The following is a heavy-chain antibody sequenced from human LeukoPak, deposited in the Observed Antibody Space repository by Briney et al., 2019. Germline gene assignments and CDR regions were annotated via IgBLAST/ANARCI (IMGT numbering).Heavy chain of an antibody. V-gene: IGHV4-59*01. J-gene: IGHJ3*02. CDR1: GGSTSSYY. D-gene: IGHD2-21*02. CDR3: ARESDWDAFDI. CDR2: IYYSGST. Sequence: PSETLSLTCTVSGGSTSSYYWSWIRQPPGKGLEWIGYIYYSGSTNYNPSLKSRVTISVDTSKNQFSLKLSSVTAADTAVYYCARESDWDAFDIWGQGTMVTVSS.